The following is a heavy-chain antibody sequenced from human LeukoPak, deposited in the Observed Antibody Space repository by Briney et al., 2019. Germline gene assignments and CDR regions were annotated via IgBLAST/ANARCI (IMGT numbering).Heavy chain of an antibody. D-gene: IGHD1-26*01. V-gene: IGHV3-21*01. Sequence: GGSLRLSCAASGFTVSSNYMSWVRQAPGKGLEWVSSISSSSTYIYYADSVKGRFTISRDNAKSSLYLQMNSLRAEDTAVYYCARDVFSLGSGRYVGGGFDIWGQGTMVTVSS. J-gene: IGHJ3*02. CDR3: ARDVFSLGSGRYVGGGFDI. CDR2: ISSSSTYI. CDR1: GFTVSSNY.